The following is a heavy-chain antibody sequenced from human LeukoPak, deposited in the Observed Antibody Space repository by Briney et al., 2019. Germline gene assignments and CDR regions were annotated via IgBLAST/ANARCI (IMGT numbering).Heavy chain of an antibody. CDR1: GGSISSSSYY. Sequence: SETLSLTCTVSGGSISSSSYYWGWIRQPPGKGLEWIGSIYYSGSTYYNPSLKSRVTISVDTSKNQFSLKLSSVTAADTAVYYCARLQATWFDPWGQGTLVTVSS. CDR2: IYYSGST. J-gene: IGHJ5*02. V-gene: IGHV4-39*01. CDR3: ARLQATWFDP.